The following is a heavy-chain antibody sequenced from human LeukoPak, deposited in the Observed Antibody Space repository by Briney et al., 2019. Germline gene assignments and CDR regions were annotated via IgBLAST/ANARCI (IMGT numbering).Heavy chain of an antibody. Sequence: GGSLRLSCAASGFTFSSYAMSWVRQAPGKGLEWVSAISGSGGTTYYADSAKGRFTISRDNSKNTLYLQMNSLRAEDTALYYCARYCSSNSCPSSAYYGMDAWGQGTTVTVSS. CDR1: GFTFSSYA. J-gene: IGHJ6*02. V-gene: IGHV3-23*01. D-gene: IGHD2-2*01. CDR2: ISGSGGTT. CDR3: ARYCSSNSCPSSAYYGMDA.